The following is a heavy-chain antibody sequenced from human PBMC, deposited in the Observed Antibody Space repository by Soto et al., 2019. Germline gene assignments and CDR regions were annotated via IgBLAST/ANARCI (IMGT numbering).Heavy chain of an antibody. CDR3: AKIGGVRGVIGSIDRYYYYYYGMDV. CDR2: IIPILGIA. J-gene: IGHJ6*02. Sequence: SVKASSKASVGTFSSYSISWVRQAPGQGLEWMGRIIPILGIANYAQKFQGRVTMTTNTSRSTAYMELSSLRSEDTAVYYCAKIGGVRGVIGSIDRYYYYYYGMDVWGQGTTVTVSS. CDR1: VGTFSSYS. D-gene: IGHD3-10*01. V-gene: IGHV1-69*02.